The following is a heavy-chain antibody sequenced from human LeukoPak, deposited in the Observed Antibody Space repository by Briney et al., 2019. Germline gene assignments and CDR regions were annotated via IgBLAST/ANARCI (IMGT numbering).Heavy chain of an antibody. CDR2: IKSDGSST. V-gene: IGHV3-74*01. Sequence: GGSLRLSCAASGFTFSTYWMHWVRQAPGKGLVWVSRIKSDGSSTSYADSVKGRFTISRDNAKNTVYLQMNSLRDEDTAVYYCAPRCCGVDVWGQGTAVTVSS. CDR1: GFTFSTYW. D-gene: IGHD2-21*01. CDR3: APRCCGVDV. J-gene: IGHJ6*02.